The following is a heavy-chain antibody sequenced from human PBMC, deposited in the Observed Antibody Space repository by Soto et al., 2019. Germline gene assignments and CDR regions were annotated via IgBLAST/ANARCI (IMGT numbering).Heavy chain of an antibody. J-gene: IGHJ4*02. Sequence: QVQLVESGGGVVQPGRSLRLSCAASGFTFSSYAMHWVRQAPGKGLEWVAVISYDGSNKYYADSVKGRFTISRDNSKNTLYLQMNSLRAEDTAVYYCARDSGVGDFDYWGQGTLVTVSS. V-gene: IGHV3-30-3*01. CDR3: ARDSGVGDFDY. CDR2: ISYDGSNK. CDR1: GFTFSSYA. D-gene: IGHD5-12*01.